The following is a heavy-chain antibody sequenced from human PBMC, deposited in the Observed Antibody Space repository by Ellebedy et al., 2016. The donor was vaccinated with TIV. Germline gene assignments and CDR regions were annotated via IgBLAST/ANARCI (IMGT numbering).Heavy chain of an antibody. J-gene: IGHJ4*02. CDR3: AKGGRTESNYTYFDC. CDR1: GFTFSSYA. Sequence: GGSLRLXXAASGFTFSSYAMSWVRQAPGKGLEWVSGNSASDDSTWYADSVKGRFTISRDNSKNTLYLQMNSLRAEDTAVYYCAKGGRTESNYTYFDCWGQGTLLTVSS. D-gene: IGHD1-7*01. V-gene: IGHV3-23*01. CDR2: NSASDDST.